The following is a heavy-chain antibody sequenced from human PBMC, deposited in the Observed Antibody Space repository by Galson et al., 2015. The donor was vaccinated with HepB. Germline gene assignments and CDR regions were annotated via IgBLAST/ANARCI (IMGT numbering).Heavy chain of an antibody. V-gene: IGHV3-23*01. Sequence: SLRLSCAASGLKFTDHAMTWVRQAPGKGLQWVSTISGLGDITYYADSVRGRFTISRDNSKNTVYLAMNSLRGEDSAVYYCSNRGDTRCWFDSWGQGTLVTVSS. CDR3: SNRGDTRCWFDS. CDR2: ISGLGDIT. D-gene: IGHD3-3*01. CDR1: GLKFTDHA. J-gene: IGHJ5*01.